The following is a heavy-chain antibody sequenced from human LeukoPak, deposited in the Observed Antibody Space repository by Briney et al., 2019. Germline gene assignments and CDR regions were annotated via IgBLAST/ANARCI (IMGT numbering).Heavy chain of an antibody. CDR1: GGSISSYY. D-gene: IGHD6-13*01. J-gene: IGHJ4*02. Sequence: SETLSLTCTVSGGSISSYYWSWIRQPPGKGLEWIGYIYYSGSTNYNPSLKSRVTISVDTSKNQFSLKLSSVTAADTAVYYCARVSAAGTGPDSWGQGTLVTVSS. V-gene: IGHV4-59*01. CDR2: IYYSGST. CDR3: ARVSAAGTGPDS.